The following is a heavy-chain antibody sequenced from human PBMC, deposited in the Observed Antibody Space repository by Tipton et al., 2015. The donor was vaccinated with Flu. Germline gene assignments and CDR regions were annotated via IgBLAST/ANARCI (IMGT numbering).Heavy chain of an antibody. CDR1: GGSISSYY. CDR2: IYYTGST. Sequence: TLSLTCTVSGGSISSYYWHWIRRPPGKGLEWIGYIYYTGSTNYNPYLKSRVTISVDTSKNQFSLKLSSVSAADTAVYYCASSLRFGYYYMDVWGKGTTVTVSS. J-gene: IGHJ6*03. D-gene: IGHD3-3*01. CDR3: ASSLRFGYYYMDV. V-gene: IGHV4-59*08.